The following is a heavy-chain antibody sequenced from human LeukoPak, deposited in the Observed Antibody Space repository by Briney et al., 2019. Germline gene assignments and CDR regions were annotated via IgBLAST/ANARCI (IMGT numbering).Heavy chain of an antibody. CDR1: GFTFSSYA. Sequence: QPGGSLGLSCAASGFTFSSYAMSWVRQAPGKGLEWVSAISGSGGSTYYADSVKGRFTISRDNSKNTLYLQMNSLRAEDTAVYYCAKDGSRECSGGSCYSNYWGQGTLVTVSS. CDR2: ISGSGGST. D-gene: IGHD2-15*01. V-gene: IGHV3-23*01. CDR3: AKDGSRECSGGSCYSNY. J-gene: IGHJ4*02.